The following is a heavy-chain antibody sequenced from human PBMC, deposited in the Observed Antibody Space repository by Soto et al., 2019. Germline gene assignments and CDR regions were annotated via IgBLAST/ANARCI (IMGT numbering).Heavy chain of an antibody. Sequence: QVQLQESGPGLVKPSETLSLTCTVSGGSVSSGSYYWSWIRQPPGKGPEWIGYIYYSGSTNYNPSLKSRVTISVDTSKNQFSLKLSSVTAADTAVYYCARDRDYGDFNFDYWGQGTLVTVSS. J-gene: IGHJ4*02. D-gene: IGHD4-17*01. CDR1: GGSVSSGSYY. CDR2: IYYSGST. CDR3: ARDRDYGDFNFDY. V-gene: IGHV4-61*01.